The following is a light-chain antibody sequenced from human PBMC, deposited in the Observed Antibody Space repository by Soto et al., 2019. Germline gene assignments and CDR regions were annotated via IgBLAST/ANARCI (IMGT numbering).Light chain of an antibody. CDR1: QSVSSN. J-gene: IGKJ3*01. V-gene: IGKV3-15*01. Sequence: EIVMTQSPATLSVSPGERATLSCRASQSVSSNLAWYQQKPGQAPRLLIYGASTRATDIPARFSGSGSGTEFTLTISSLQSEDFAVYYCQQYNNWPPGTVGPGTKVYIK. CDR2: GAS. CDR3: QQYNNWPPGT.